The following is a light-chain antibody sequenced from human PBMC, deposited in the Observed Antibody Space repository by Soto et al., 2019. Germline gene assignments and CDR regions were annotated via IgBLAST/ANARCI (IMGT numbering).Light chain of an antibody. CDR1: QSISSW. V-gene: IGKV1-5*03. CDR3: QQYNRYI. J-gene: IGKJ2*01. Sequence: DIQMTQSPSTLSASVGDRVTITCRASQSISSWLAWYQQKPGKAPKLLIYKASSLESGVPSRFSGSGSGTEFTLTISSLQPDDFATYYCQQYNRYIFGQGTKLEIK. CDR2: KAS.